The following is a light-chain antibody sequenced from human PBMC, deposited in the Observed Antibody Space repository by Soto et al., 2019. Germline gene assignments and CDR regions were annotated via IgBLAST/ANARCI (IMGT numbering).Light chain of an antibody. J-gene: IGKJ2*01. CDR1: QRVSNSY. CDR2: DAS. Sequence: EIVLTQSPGTLSLFPGARATLSCRASQRVSNSYLAWFQQKPGQAPRLHIYDASSRAAGVPDRVSGGGSGTDFTLTISALEPEDFALYFCQQYERRPFAFGQGTRLEI. V-gene: IGKV3-20*01. CDR3: QQYERRPFA.